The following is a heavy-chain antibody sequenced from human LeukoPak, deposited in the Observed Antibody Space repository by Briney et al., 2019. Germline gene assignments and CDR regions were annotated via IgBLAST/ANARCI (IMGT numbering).Heavy chain of an antibody. D-gene: IGHD2/OR15-2a*01. CDR3: ARKNDLDI. CDR2: IYYSGST. CDR1: GVSITSDH. V-gene: IGHV4-59*01. Sequence: SETLSLTCTVSGVSITSDHWNWIRQPPGKGLEWIGCIYYSGSTYYNPSLKSRVTISVAMSKNQFSLRLTSVTAADTAVYCCARKNDLDIWGQGTLVTVSS. J-gene: IGHJ3*02.